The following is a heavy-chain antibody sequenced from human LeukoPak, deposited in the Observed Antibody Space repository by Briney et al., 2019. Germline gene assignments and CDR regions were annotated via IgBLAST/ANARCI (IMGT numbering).Heavy chain of an antibody. Sequence: GGSLRLSCAASGFTFSSYAMSWVRQAPGKGLEWVSAIIGSGGSTYYADPVKGRFTISRDNSKNTLYLQMNSLRAEDTAVYYCAKSLLTTASGTGRAFDLWGQGTLVTVSS. V-gene: IGHV3-23*01. CDR3: AKSLLTTASGTGRAFDL. CDR2: IIGSGGST. J-gene: IGHJ4*02. D-gene: IGHD1-26*01. CDR1: GFTFSSYA.